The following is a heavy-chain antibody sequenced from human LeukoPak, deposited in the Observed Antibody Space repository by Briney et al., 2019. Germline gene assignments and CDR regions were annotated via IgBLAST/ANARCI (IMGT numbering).Heavy chain of an antibody. CDR1: GYTFTSYD. V-gene: IGHV1-8*01. CDR2: MNPNSGNT. D-gene: IGHD6-13*01. J-gene: IGHJ4*02. Sequence: ASVKVSCKASGYTFTSYDINWVRQATGQGREWTGWMNPNSGNTGYAQKFQGRVTMTRNTSISTAYMELSSLRSEDTAVYYCARVRDSSSWYDYWGQGTLVTVSS. CDR3: ARVRDSSSWYDY.